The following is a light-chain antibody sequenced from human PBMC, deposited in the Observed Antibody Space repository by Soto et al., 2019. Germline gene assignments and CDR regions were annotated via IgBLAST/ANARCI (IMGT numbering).Light chain of an antibody. V-gene: IGLV1-44*01. CDR1: SSNIGSKV. CDR2: STN. J-gene: IGLJ2*01. CDR3: ATWDATLDGLV. Sequence: QSVLTQPPSASGTPGQRVTISCSGSSSNIGSKVVNWYQQVSGTAPKLLIYSTNQRPSGVPDRFSGSKSGTSASLAISGLQSEDEADYYCATWDATLDGLVFGGGTKLTVL.